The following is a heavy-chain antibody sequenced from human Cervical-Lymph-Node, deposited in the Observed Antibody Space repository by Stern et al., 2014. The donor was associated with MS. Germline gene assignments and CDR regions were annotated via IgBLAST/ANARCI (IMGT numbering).Heavy chain of an antibody. D-gene: IGHD3-22*01. V-gene: IGHV4-31*03. CDR3: AREVDSSGFVDY. CDR1: GGSISSGGYY. CDR2: IYYSGST. J-gene: IGHJ4*02. Sequence: MQLVESGPGLVKPSQTLSLTCTVSGGSISSGGYYWSWIRQHPGKGLEWIGYIYYSGSTYYNPSLKSRVTISVDTSKNQFSLKLSSVTAADTAVYYCAREVDSSGFVDYWGQGTLVTVSS.